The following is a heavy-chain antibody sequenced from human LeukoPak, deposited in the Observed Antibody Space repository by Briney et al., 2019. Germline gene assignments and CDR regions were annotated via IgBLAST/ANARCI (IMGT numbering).Heavy chain of an antibody. CDR3: AKGNGVSCDSFFDY. D-gene: IGHD2-15*01. Sequence: QRWGSLRLSCAASGFTFSTYAMSWVRQAPGKGLEWVSVICGSGDTTYYTDSVKGRFTISRDNSKNTLYLQMNSLRAEDTAIYYCAKGNGVSCDSFFDYWGQGALVTVSS. V-gene: IGHV3-23*01. CDR1: GFTFSTYA. CDR2: ICGSGDTT. J-gene: IGHJ4*02.